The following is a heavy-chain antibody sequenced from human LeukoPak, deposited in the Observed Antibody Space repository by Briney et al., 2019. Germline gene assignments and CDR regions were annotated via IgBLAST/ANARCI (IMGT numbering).Heavy chain of an antibody. D-gene: IGHD3-3*01. CDR3: ATDLPYDFWSSYYYYYGMDV. CDR1: GYTFTSYG. J-gene: IGHJ6*02. V-gene: IGHV1-18*01. Sequence: ASVKVSCKASGYTFTSYGISWVRQAPGQGLEWMGWISDYNGNTNYAQKLQGRVTMTTDTSTSTANMELRSLRSDDTAVYYCATDLPYDFWSSYYYYYGMDVWGQGTTVTVSS. CDR2: ISDYNGNT.